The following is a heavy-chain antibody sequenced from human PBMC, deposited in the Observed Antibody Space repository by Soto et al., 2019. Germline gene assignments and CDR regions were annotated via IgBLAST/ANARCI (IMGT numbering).Heavy chain of an antibody. Sequence: EVQLVESGGGLVQPGGSLRLSCAVSGLTFSDYWMSWVRQAPGKGLEWVANIRQDDSEKNYADSVKGRFTISRDNAKSSVYLQMNSLRAEDTAVYYCTNDKFSGSYYVRGLTYYFEYWGQGTLVTVSS. CDR1: GLTFSDYW. CDR2: IRQDDSEK. CDR3: TNDKFSGSYYVRGLTYYFEY. D-gene: IGHD1-26*01. J-gene: IGHJ4*02. V-gene: IGHV3-7*03.